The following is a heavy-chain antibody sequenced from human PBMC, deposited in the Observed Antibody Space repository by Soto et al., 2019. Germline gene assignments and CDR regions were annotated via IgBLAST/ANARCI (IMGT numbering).Heavy chain of an antibody. CDR2: IIPIFGTA. CDR1: GGTFSSYA. J-gene: IGHJ3*02. Sequence: SVKVSCKASGGTFSSYAIDWVRQAPGQGLEWMGGIIPIFGTANYAQKFQGRITITADESTSTAYMELRSLRSDDTAVYYCARGSEQWGGWYRAMATHAFDIWAHGTMVTVS. CDR3: ARGSEQWGGWYRAMATHAFDI. V-gene: IGHV1-69*13. D-gene: IGHD6-19*01.